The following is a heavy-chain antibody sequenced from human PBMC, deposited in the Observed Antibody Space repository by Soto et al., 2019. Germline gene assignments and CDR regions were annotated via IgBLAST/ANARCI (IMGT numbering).Heavy chain of an antibody. J-gene: IGHJ1*01. CDR3: ARERDDSRWSSAEYFQH. CDR2: ITPILNTA. V-gene: IGHV1-69*13. Sequence: ASVKVSCKVSGGSLNNYAFSWVRQAPGQGPEWMGGITPILNTARYAQKFQGRVTISADESTGTAYMELRSLRSDDTAVYYCARERDDSRWSSAEYFQHWGQGTLVTVSS. D-gene: IGHD6-13*01. CDR1: GGSLNNYA.